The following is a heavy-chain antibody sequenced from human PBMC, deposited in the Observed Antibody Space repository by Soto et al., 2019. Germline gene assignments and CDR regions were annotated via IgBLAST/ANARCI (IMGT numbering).Heavy chain of an antibody. Sequence: GGSLRLSCAASGFTLSSYAMHWVRQAPGKGLEWVAVISYDGSNKYYADSVKGRFTISRDNSKNTLYLQMNSLRAEDTAVYYCARTRYSSGGGYYFDYWGQGTLVTVPS. V-gene: IGHV3-30-3*01. CDR1: GFTLSSYA. D-gene: IGHD6-19*01. CDR2: ISYDGSNK. J-gene: IGHJ4*02. CDR3: ARTRYSSGGGYYFDY.